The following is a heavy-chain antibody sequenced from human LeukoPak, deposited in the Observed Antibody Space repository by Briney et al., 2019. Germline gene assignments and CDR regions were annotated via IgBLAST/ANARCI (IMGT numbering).Heavy chain of an antibody. V-gene: IGHV1-2*02. CDR3: ARGRSGSYHIDY. CDR1: GYTFTGYY. CDR2: INPNSGGT. D-gene: IGHD1-26*01. J-gene: IGHJ4*02. Sequence: ASVKVSCKASGYTFTGYYMHWVRQAPGQGLEWMGWINPNSGGTNYAQEFQGRVTMTRDTSISTAYMELSRLRSDDTAVYYCARGRSGSYHIDYWGQGTLVTVSS.